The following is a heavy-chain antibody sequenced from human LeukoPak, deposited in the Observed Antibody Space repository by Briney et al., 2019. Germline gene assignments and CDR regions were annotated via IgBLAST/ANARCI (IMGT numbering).Heavy chain of an antibody. CDR1: GYIFTSYL. CDR3: ARRDTAMDPFDH. D-gene: IGHD5-18*01. J-gene: IGHJ4*02. CDR2: IDPSDAYT. Sequence: GESLRISWKGSGYIFTSYLLRWGRQMPGEGLEWMGRIDPSDAYTNYSPSFQGHVTISADKSISTAYLQWSSLKASDTAMYYCARRDTAMDPFDHWGQGTLVTVSS. V-gene: IGHV5-10-1*01.